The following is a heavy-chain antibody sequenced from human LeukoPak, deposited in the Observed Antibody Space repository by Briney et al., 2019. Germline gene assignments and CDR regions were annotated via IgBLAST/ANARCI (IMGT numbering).Heavy chain of an antibody. CDR2: ISWSSGNI. J-gene: IGHJ6*02. CDR3: ARDAWRRAFNYGMDV. V-gene: IGHV3-9*01. CDR1: GFTFDDYA. Sequence: PGRSLRLSCAASGFTFDDYAMHWVRQAPGKGLGWVAGISWSSGNIGYADSEKGRFTISRDNAENSLHLEMNSLRHEDTAVYFCARDAWRRAFNYGMDVWGQGTTVAVSS. D-gene: IGHD5-12*01.